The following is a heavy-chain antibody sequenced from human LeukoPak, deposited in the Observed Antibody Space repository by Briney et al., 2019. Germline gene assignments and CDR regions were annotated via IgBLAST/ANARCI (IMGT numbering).Heavy chain of an antibody. CDR1: GFTFSSYG. J-gene: IGHJ4*02. Sequence: GGSLRLSCAASGFTFSSYGMHWVRQAPGKGLEWVAVIWYDGSNKYYADSVKGRFTISRDNAKNSLYLQMNSLRAEDTAVYYCAREWELTVFDYWGQGTLVTVSS. CDR3: AREWELTVFDY. D-gene: IGHD1-26*01. V-gene: IGHV3-33*01. CDR2: IWYDGSNK.